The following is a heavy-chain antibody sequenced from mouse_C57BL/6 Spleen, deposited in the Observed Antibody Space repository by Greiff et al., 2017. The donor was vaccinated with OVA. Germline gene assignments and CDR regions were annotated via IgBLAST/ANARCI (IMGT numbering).Heavy chain of an antibody. V-gene: IGHV1-55*01. J-gene: IGHJ1*03. CDR2: IYPGSGST. CDR1: GYTFTSYW. Sequence: VQLQQPGAELVKPGASVKMSCKASGYTFTSYWITWVKQRPGQGLEWIGDIYPGSGSTNYNEKFKSKATLTVETSSSTAYMQLSSLTSEDSAVYYCAIYYGSSYRYFDVWGTGTTVTVSS. CDR3: AIYYGSSYRYFDV. D-gene: IGHD1-1*01.